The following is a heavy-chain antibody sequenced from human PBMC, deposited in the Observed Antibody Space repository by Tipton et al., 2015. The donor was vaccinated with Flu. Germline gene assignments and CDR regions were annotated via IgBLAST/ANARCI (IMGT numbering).Heavy chain of an antibody. CDR2: MHYGGSA. D-gene: IGHD1-1*01. CDR1: GGSISGYY. J-gene: IGHJ4*02. V-gene: IGHV4-59*01. CDR3: ARNDHMGPYDY. Sequence: TLSLTCTVSGGSISGYYWSWIRQPPGKGLEWIGYMHYGGSANYSPSLQSRVTISLDTASNQFSLWMRSVSAADTAVYYCARNDHMGPYDYWGPGFLVTVSS.